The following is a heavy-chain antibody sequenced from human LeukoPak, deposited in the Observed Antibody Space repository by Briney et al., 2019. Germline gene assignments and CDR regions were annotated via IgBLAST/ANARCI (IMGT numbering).Heavy chain of an antibody. V-gene: IGHV1-24*01. CDR1: GYTLTELS. J-gene: IGHJ4*02. D-gene: IGHD3-22*01. CDR3: ATVGTYYYDSSGLDY. CDR2: FDPEDGET. Sequence: ASVKVSCKVSGYTLTELSMHWVRQAPGKGLEWMGGFDPEDGETIYAQKFQGRVTMTEDTSTDTAYMELSSPRSEDTAVYYCATVGTYYYDSSGLDYWGQGTLVTVSS.